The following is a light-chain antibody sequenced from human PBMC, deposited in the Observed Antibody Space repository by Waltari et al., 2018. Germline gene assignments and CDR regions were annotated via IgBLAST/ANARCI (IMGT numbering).Light chain of an antibody. V-gene: IGKV3-20*01. J-gene: IGKJ2*01. CDR2: GAS. Sequence: EVVLTQSPATLSFSPGESATLSCRASQSLTKRYLAWYQQKPGQAPRLLIYGASSRAAGIPDRFSGSGSGTDFTLIISRLEPDDFAVYYCQQYGSSILYTFGQGTKLEIK. CDR1: QSLTKRY. CDR3: QQYGSSILYT.